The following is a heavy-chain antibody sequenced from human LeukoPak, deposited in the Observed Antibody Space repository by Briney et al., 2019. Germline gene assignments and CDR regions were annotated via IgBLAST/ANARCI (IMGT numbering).Heavy chain of an antibody. CDR2: INHSGST. Sequence: PSETLSPTCAVYGGSFSGYYWSWIRQPPGKGLEWIGEINHSGSTNYNPSLKSRVTISVDTSKNQFSLKLSSVTAADTAVYYCAREYCSSTSCYGPDGMDVWGQGTTVTVSS. CDR3: AREYCSSTSCYGPDGMDV. CDR1: GGSFSGYY. V-gene: IGHV4-34*01. J-gene: IGHJ6*02. D-gene: IGHD2-2*01.